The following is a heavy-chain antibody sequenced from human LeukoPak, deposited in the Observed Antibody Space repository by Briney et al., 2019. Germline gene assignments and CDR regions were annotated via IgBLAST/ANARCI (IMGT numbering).Heavy chain of an antibody. CDR2: ISSSSSTI. CDR1: GFTFRSYS. D-gene: IGHD5-12*01. Sequence: GGSLRLSCAASGFTFRSYSMNWVRQAPGKGLEWVSYISSSSSTIDYADSVKGRFTISRDNAKNSLYLQMNSLRAEDTAVYYCARKVPLAIDYWGQGTLVTVSS. V-gene: IGHV3-48*01. J-gene: IGHJ4*02. CDR3: ARKVPLAIDY.